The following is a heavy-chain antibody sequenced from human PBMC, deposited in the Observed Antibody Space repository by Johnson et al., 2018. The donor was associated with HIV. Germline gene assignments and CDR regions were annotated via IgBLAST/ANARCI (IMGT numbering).Heavy chain of an antibody. CDR2: ISYDGGNK. Sequence: QMQLVESGGGVVQPGRSLRLSCAASGFTFSSYAMHWVRQAPGKGLEWVAVISYDGGNKYYADSVKGRFTISRDNSKNTLYLQMNSLRAEDTAVYYCAKDFGYPRPRDAFDIWGQGTMVTVSS. J-gene: IGHJ3*02. D-gene: IGHD5-12*01. CDR3: AKDFGYPRPRDAFDI. CDR1: GFTFSSYA. V-gene: IGHV3-30*04.